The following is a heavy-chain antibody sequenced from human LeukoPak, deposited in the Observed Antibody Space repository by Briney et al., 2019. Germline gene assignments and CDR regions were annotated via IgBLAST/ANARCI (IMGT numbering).Heavy chain of an antibody. Sequence: PEGSLRLSCAGSGFTFSTYAMGWVRQAPGKGLEWVSGLSGSGASTYYVDSVRGRFTISRDNSKNTLYLQMNSLRAEDTALYYCAKAVSSSTAGSDYWGQGTLVTVSS. J-gene: IGHJ4*02. D-gene: IGHD6-13*01. V-gene: IGHV3-23*01. CDR2: LSGSGAST. CDR1: GFTFSTYA. CDR3: AKAVSSSTAGSDY.